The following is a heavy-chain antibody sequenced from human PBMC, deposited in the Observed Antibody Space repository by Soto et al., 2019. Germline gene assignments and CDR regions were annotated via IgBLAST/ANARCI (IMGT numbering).Heavy chain of an antibody. V-gene: IGHV5-51*01. CDR1: GYSFTSYW. D-gene: IGHD3-3*01. CDR3: ARAIFWSGYYTGMNGMDV. CDR2: IYPGDSDT. Sequence: PGESLKISCKGSGYSFTSYWIGWVRQMPGKGLEWMGIIYPGDSDTRYSPSFQGQVTTSADKSISTAYLQWSSLKASDTAMYYCARAIFWSGYYTGMNGMDVWGQGTTVTVSS. J-gene: IGHJ6*02.